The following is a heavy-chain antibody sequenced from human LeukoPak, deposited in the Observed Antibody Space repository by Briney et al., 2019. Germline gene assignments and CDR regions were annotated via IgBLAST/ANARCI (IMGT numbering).Heavy chain of an antibody. CDR1: GFTFSSYA. Sequence: TGGSLRLSCAASGFTFSSYAMSWVRQAPGKGLEWVSAISGSGGSTYYADSVKGRFTISRDNSKNTLYLQMNSLRAEDTAVYYCAKAVRERWLRRFPEYFQHWGQGTLVTVSS. CDR3: AKAVRERWLRRFPEYFQH. CDR2: ISGSGGST. D-gene: IGHD5-24*01. J-gene: IGHJ1*01. V-gene: IGHV3-23*01.